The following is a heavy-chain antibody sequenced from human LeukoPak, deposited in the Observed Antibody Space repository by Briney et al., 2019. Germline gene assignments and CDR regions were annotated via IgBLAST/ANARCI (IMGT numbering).Heavy chain of an antibody. Sequence: ASVKVSCKASGYTFTSYGISWVRQAPGQGLEWMGIINPSGGSTSYAQKFQGRVTMTRDTSTSTVYMELSSLRSEDTAVYYCARDTRPLDIVVVPAARKDEDLWGQGTLVTVSS. D-gene: IGHD2-2*01. CDR3: ARDTRPLDIVVVPAARKDEDL. CDR1: GYTFTSYG. J-gene: IGHJ4*02. CDR2: INPSGGST. V-gene: IGHV1-46*01.